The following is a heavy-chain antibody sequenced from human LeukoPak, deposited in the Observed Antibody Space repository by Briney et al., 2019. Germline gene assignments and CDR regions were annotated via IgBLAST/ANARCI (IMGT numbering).Heavy chain of an antibody. CDR2: INPNSGGT. Sequence: ASVKVSCKASGYTFTGYYMHWVRQAPGQGLEWMGWINPNSGGTSYAQKFQGRVTMTRDTSISTAYMELSRLRSDDTAVYYCARDPNSRVVRTYYYYMDVWGKGTTVTVSS. V-gene: IGHV1-2*02. J-gene: IGHJ6*03. CDR3: ARDPNSRVVRTYYYYMDV. D-gene: IGHD4-23*01. CDR1: GYTFTGYY.